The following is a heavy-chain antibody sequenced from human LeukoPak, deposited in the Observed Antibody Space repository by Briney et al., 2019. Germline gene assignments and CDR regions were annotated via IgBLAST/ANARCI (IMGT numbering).Heavy chain of an antibody. CDR3: ARGVRGYSFYDFDY. CDR2: IIPIFGTA. V-gene: IGHV1-69*01. J-gene: IGHJ4*02. CDR1: GGTFSSYA. Sequence: GASVKVSCKASGGTFSSYAISWVRQAPGQGLERMGGIIPIFGTANYAQKFQGRVTITADESTSTAYMELSSLRSEDTAVYYCARGVRGYSFYDFDYWGQGTLVTVSS. D-gene: IGHD5-18*01.